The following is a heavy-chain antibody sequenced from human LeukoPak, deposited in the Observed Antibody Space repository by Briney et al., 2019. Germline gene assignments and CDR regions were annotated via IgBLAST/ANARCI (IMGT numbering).Heavy chain of an antibody. CDR3: AREGGYSYGPQNFSFDP. CDR2: IYYSGST. D-gene: IGHD5-18*01. J-gene: IGHJ5*02. V-gene: IGHV4-59*01. Sequence: SETLSLTCTVSGGSISGFYWSWIRQPPGKGLEWIGYIYYSGSTNYNPSLKSRVTISVDTSKNQFSLKLSSVTAADTAVYYCAREGGYSYGPQNFSFDPWGQGTLVTVSS. CDR1: GGSISGFY.